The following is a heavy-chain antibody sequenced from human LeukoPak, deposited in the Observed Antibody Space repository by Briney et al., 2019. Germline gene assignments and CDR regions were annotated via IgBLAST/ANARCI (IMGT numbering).Heavy chain of an antibody. V-gene: IGHV1-69*04. Sequence: ASVKVSCKASGGTFGSYAISWVRQAPGQGLEWMGRIITILGIANYAQKFQGRFTITADKSTSTAYMELSSLRSEDTAVYYWGRGGYYDSGGYYGTGRRDLVEAFDIWGQGTMVTVSS. J-gene: IGHJ3*02. CDR2: IITILGIA. CDR1: GGTFGSYA. CDR3: GRGGYYDSGGYYGTGRRDLVEAFDI. D-gene: IGHD3-22*01.